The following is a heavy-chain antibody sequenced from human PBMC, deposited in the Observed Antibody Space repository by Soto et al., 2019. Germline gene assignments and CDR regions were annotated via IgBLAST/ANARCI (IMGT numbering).Heavy chain of an antibody. Sequence: QVQLVQSGAEVKKPGASVKVSCKASGYTFTGYYMHWVRQAPGQGLEWMGWINPNSGGTNYAQKFQGWVTMTRDTSXSXXYMELSRLRSDDTAVYYCARARYSSSWYYYYGMDVWGQGTTVTVSS. CDR3: ARARYSSSWYYYYGMDV. V-gene: IGHV1-2*04. D-gene: IGHD6-13*01. CDR1: GYTFTGYY. J-gene: IGHJ6*02. CDR2: INPNSGGT.